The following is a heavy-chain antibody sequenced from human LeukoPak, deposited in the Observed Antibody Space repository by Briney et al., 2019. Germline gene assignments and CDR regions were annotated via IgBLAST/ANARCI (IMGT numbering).Heavy chain of an antibody. J-gene: IGHJ5*02. Sequence: SETLSLTCTVSGGSISSYYWSWIRQPPGKRLEWIGYIYYSGSTNYNPSLKSRVTISVDTSKNQFSLKLSSVTAADTAVYYCARERLKGNWFDPWGQGTLVTVSS. CDR3: ARERLKGNWFDP. CDR2: IYYSGST. CDR1: GGSISSYY. D-gene: IGHD5-12*01. V-gene: IGHV4-59*01.